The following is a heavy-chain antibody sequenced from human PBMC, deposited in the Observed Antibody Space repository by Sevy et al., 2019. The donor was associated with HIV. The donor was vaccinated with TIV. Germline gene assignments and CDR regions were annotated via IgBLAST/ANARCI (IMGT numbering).Heavy chain of an antibody. CDR2: LKSKADGGTV. J-gene: IGHJ4*02. Sequence: GGSLRLSCTTSGFTFGNYAMNWVRQAPGKGPEWVAFLKSKADGGTVDHAASVKGRFTISRDDSKSIADLQMNDLTTEDTGVYYCTRWKGLQSIFDYWGQGALVTVSS. D-gene: IGHD1-1*01. CDR3: TRWKGLQSIFDY. CDR1: GFTFGNYA. V-gene: IGHV3-49*04.